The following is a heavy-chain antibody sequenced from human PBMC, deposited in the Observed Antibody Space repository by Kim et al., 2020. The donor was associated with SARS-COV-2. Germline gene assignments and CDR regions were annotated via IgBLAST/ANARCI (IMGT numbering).Heavy chain of an antibody. CDR2: INPRSGST. V-gene: IGHV1-46*01. Sequence: ASVKVSCKASGYIFTSYHMHWVRQAPGQGLEWMGVINPRSGSTTYAQKFQGRVTLTRDTFTSTAYVEVSSLRSEDTAVYYCARDRHNYHDSSGYSYNWFDPWGQGTLVTVSS. J-gene: IGHJ5*02. D-gene: IGHD3-22*01. CDR1: GYIFTSYH. CDR3: ARDRHNYHDSSGYSYNWFDP.